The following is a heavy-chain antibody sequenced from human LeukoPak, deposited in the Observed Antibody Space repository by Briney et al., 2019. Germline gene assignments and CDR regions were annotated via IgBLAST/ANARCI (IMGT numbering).Heavy chain of an antibody. CDR3: AREANDSSGYYPKHDAFDV. J-gene: IGHJ3*01. CDR2: INPNSGGT. Sequence: GASVKVSCKASGYTFTGYYMHWVRQAPGQGLEWMGWINPNSGGTNYAQKFQGRVTMTRDTSISTAYMELSRLRSDDTAVYYCAREANDSSGYYPKHDAFDVWGQGTMLSVSS. V-gene: IGHV1-2*02. CDR1: GYTFTGYY. D-gene: IGHD3-22*01.